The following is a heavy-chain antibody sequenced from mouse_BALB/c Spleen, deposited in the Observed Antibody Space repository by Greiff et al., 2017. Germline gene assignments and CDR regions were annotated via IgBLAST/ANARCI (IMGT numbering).Heavy chain of an antibody. CDR2: IDPANGNT. CDR1: GFNIKDTY. CDR3: ASNWDGDYFDY. Sequence: EVQLQQSGAELVKPGASVKLSCTASGFNIKDTYMHWVKQRPEQGLERIGRIDPANGNTKYDPKFQGKATITADTSSNTAYLQLSSLTSEDTAVYYCASNWDGDYFDYWGQGTTLTVSS. V-gene: IGHV14-3*02. D-gene: IGHD4-1*02. J-gene: IGHJ2*01.